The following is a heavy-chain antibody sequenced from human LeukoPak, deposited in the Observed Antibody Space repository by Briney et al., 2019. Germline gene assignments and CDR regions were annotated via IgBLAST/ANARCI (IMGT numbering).Heavy chain of an antibody. CDR1: GFTFSRYW. CDR3: ARERRFAD. CDR2: IKQDGSEK. Sequence: GGSLRLSCAASGFTFSRYWMTWVRQAPGKGLEWVANIKQDGSEKYCVDSVKGRFTISRDNARNSLYLQMNSLRAEDTAVYYCARERRFADWGQGTLVAVSS. J-gene: IGHJ4*02. V-gene: IGHV3-7*01.